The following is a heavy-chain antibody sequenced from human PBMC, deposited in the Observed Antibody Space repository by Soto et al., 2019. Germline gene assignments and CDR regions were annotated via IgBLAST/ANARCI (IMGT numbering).Heavy chain of an antibody. V-gene: IGHV3-48*02. D-gene: IGHD3-10*01. J-gene: IGHJ6*02. CDR1: GFTFSSYS. CDR2: ISSSSSTI. CDR3: ARSITMVRGVTVPRYYYYYYGMDV. Sequence: GGSLRLSCAASGFTFSSYSMNWVRQAPGKGLEWVSYISSSSSTIYYADSVKGRFTISRDNAKNSLYLQMNSLRDEDTAVYYCARSITMVRGVTVPRYYYYYYGMDVWGQGTTVTVSS.